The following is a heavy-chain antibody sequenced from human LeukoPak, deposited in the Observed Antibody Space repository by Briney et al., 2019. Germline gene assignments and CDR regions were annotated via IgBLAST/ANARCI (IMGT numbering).Heavy chain of an antibody. D-gene: IGHD1-26*01. J-gene: IGHJ5*02. CDR2: IYHSGTT. CDR3: ARDPYTGSP. Sequence: PSQTLSLTCTVSGGSISSGGYYWSWIRQPPGKGLEWIGYIYHSGTTYYNPSLKSRVTISIDRSKNQFSLKLSSVTAADTAVYFCARDPYTGSPWGQGTLVTVSS. CDR1: GGSISSGGYY. V-gene: IGHV4-30-2*01.